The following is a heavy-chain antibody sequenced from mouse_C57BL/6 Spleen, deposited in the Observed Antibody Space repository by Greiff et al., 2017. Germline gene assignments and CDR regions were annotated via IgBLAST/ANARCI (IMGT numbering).Heavy chain of an antibody. J-gene: IGHJ4*01. CDR3: ARLGGYYAMDY. CDR2: IYPGSGST. V-gene: IGHV1-55*01. CDR1: GYTFPSYW. Sequence: QFQLQQPGAELVKPGASVKMSCKASGYTFPSYWITWVKQRPGQGLEWIGDIYPGSGSTNYNGKFKSKATLTVDTSSSTAYMQLSSLTSEDSAVYYCARLGGYYAMDYWGQGTSVTVSS.